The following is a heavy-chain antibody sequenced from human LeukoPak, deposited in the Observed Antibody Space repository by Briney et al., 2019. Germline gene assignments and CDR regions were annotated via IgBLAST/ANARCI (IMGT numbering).Heavy chain of an antibody. CDR2: TSGSGVNS. V-gene: IGHV3-23*01. J-gene: IGHJ4*02. D-gene: IGHD5-12*01. CDR1: GFTLRSYD. CDR3: AKEYSGYDFDY. Sequence: GSLNLSCAASGFTLRSYDMSWVRQAPGRGLEWVAATSGSGVNSYYADSVRGRFTISRDNSQNTLYLQMDSLRAEDTALYYCAKEYSGYDFDYWGQGTLVTVSS.